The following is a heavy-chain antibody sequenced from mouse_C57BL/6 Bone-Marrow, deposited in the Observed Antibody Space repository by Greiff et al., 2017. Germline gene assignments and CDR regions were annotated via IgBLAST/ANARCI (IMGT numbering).Heavy chain of an antibody. CDR2: IYPRDGST. V-gene: IGHV1-85*01. D-gene: IGHD1-1*01. CDR1: GYTFTSYD. CDR3: ARDYGISYWYFDV. J-gene: IGHJ1*03. Sequence: QVQLQQSGPELVKPGASVKLSCKASGYTFTSYDINWVKQRPGQGLEWIGWIYPRDGSTKYNEKFKGQATLTVDTSSSTAYMELHSLTSEDSAVYFCARDYGISYWYFDVWGTGTTVTVSS.